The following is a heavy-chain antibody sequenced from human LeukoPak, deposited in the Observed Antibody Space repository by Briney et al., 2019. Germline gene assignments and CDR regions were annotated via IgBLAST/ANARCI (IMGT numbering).Heavy chain of an antibody. CDR2: INHSGST. J-gene: IGHJ5*02. CDR1: GGSFSGCY. CDR3: AMGIVVVPAAIFRFDP. V-gene: IGHV4-34*01. D-gene: IGHD2-2*02. Sequence: SETLSLTCAVYGGSFSGCYWSWIRQPPGKGLEWIGEINHSGSTNYNPSLKSRVTISVDTSKNQFSLKLSSVTAADTAVYYCAMGIVVVPAAIFRFDPWGQGTLVTVSS.